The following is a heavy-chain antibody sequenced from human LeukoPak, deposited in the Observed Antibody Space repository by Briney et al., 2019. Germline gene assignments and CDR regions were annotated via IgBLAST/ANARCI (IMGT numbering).Heavy chain of an antibody. J-gene: IGHJ4*02. CDR2: IYYSGST. V-gene: IGHV4-39*07. CDR1: GGPISSSSYY. CDR3: ARAEGGPYCGGDCYSLPDY. D-gene: IGHD2-21*02. Sequence: SETLSLTCTVSGGPISSSSYYWGWIRQPPGKGLEWIGSIYYSGSTYYNPSLKSRVTISVDTSKNQFSLKLSSVTAADTAVYYCARAEGGPYCGGDCYSLPDYWGQGTLVTVSS.